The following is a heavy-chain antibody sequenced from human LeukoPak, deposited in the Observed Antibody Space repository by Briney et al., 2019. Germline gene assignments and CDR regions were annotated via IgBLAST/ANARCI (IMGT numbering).Heavy chain of an antibody. CDR1: GESFSGYY. Sequence: PSETLSLTCAAYGESFSGYYWNYIRQPPGKGLEWIGEISHSGSTNYNPSLKSRVTISVDTSKNQFSLNLSSVTAADTAVYYCARRSKRGSTTPRVIDYWGQGTLVTVSS. J-gene: IGHJ4*02. D-gene: IGHD6-13*01. CDR2: ISHSGST. CDR3: ARRSKRGSTTPRVIDY. V-gene: IGHV4-34*01.